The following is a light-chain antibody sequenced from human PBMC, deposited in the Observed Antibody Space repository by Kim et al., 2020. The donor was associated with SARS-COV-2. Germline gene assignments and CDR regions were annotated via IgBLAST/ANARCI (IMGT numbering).Light chain of an antibody. J-gene: IGKJ2*01. V-gene: IGKV4-1*01. CDR1: LSLLYSSNNKNY. CDR3: QQHYTTPYT. CDR2: WTS. Sequence: RATINCKSSLSLLYSSNNKNYLAWYQQKPGQPPKLLIYWTSTRESGVPDRFSGSGSGTDFTLTISTLQAEDVAVYHCQQHYTTPYTFGQGTKLEI.